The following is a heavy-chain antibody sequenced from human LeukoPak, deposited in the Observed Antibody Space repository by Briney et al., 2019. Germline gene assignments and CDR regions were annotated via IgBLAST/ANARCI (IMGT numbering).Heavy chain of an antibody. D-gene: IGHD1-14*01. J-gene: IGHJ4*02. CDR1: GFSLNTKGVG. V-gene: IGHV2-5*02. CDR2: IYWDDDK. Sequence: SGPTLVKPTQTLTLTCTFSGFSLNTKGVGVGWVRQPPGKALEWLALIYWDDDKRCSPSLKSRLTITKDTSKNQVVLTMTDMDPVYTARYYCIYRRTMALHFDYWGQGTLVTVSS. CDR3: IYRRTMALHFDY.